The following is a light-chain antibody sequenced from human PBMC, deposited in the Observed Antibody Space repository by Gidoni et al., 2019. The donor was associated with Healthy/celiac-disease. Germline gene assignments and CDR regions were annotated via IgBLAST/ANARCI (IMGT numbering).Light chain of an antibody. CDR3: QQSYSTPYT. CDR2: AAS. J-gene: IGKJ2*01. V-gene: IGKV1-39*01. CDR1: QSISSY. Sequence: IQMNQSPSSLSASVGDRVTITCRASQSISSYLNWYQQKPGKDPKLLIYAASSLQSGVPSRFSGSGSGTDFTLTISSLQPEDFATYYCQQSYSTPYTFGQGTKLEIK.